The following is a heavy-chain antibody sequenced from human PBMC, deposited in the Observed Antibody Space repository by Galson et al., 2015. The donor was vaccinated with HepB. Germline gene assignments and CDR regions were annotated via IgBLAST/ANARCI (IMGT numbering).Heavy chain of an antibody. CDR1: GFTFGDYA. D-gene: IGHD3-9*01. CDR2: IRSKAYGGTT. V-gene: IGHV3-49*03. Sequence: SLRLSCAASGFTFGDYAMSWFRQAPGKGLEWVGFIRSKAYGGTTEYAASVKGRFTISRDDSKSIAYLQMNSLKTEDTAVYYCTRASGYDILTGYYHYWYFDLWGRGTLVTVSS. J-gene: IGHJ2*01. CDR3: TRASGYDILTGYYHYWYFDL.